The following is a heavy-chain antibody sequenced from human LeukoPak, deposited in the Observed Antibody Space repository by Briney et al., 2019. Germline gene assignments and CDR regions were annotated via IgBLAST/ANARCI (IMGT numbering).Heavy chain of an antibody. CDR1: GFTFSSYW. CDR3: ARGTIPYCSGGSCSRWHY. Sequence: GGSLRLSCAGSGFTFSSYWMHWVRQAPGKGLVWVSRIHSDGSSTSYADSVKGRFTISRDNAKNTLYLQMNSLRVEDTAVYYCARGTIPYCSGGSCSRWHYWGQGTLVTVSS. CDR2: IHSDGSST. J-gene: IGHJ4*02. D-gene: IGHD2-15*01. V-gene: IGHV3-74*01.